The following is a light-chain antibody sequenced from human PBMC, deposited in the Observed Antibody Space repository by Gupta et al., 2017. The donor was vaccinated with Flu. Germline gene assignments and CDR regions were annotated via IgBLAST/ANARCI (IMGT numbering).Light chain of an antibody. CDR1: SSNIGAGYD. V-gene: IGLV1-40*01. CDR2: GNR. CDR3: QSYDSSLSGSV. J-gene: IGLJ2*01. Sequence: QSALTHLSSGSGAPAYRVTIYCTGCSSNIGAGYDVHWYQQLPGTAPKLLIYGNRNRPSGVPDRFSGSKSGTSASLAITGLQAEDEADYYCQSYDSSLSGSVFGGGTKLTVL.